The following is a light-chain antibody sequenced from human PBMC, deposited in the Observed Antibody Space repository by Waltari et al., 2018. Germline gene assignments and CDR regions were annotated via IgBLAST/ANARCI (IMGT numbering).Light chain of an antibody. CDR2: ADD. V-gene: IGLV6-57*03. Sequence: NFLLTQPHSVSESPGKTVTISCTRCSGRIATDYVPWYQQRPGSAPTTVIYADDQRPSGVPDRFSGSIDSSSNSASLTISGLKTEDEADYYCHSYDSSPFWVFGGGTKLTVL. CDR3: HSYDSSPFWV. J-gene: IGLJ3*02. CDR1: SGRIATDY.